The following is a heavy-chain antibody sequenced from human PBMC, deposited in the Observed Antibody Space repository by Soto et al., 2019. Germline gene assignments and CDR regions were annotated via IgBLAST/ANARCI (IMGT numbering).Heavy chain of an antibody. CDR2: IYYSGST. D-gene: IGHD6-13*01. CDR3: ARDRRRGIAAAANYYYYGMDV. Sequence: SETLSLTCTVSGSSISRYYWSWIRQPPGKXLEWIGYIYYSGSTNYNPSLKSRVTISVDTSKNQFSLKLSSVTAADTAVYYCARDRRRGIAAAANYYYYGMDVWGQGTTVTVSS. V-gene: IGHV4-59*01. CDR1: GSSISRYY. J-gene: IGHJ6*02.